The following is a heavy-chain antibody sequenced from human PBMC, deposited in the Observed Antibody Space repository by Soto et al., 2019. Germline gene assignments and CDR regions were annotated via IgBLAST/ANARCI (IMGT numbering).Heavy chain of an antibody. CDR3: ARDFHDSSGYPYFDY. CDR1: GGSISSGGYY. J-gene: IGHJ4*02. Sequence: PSETLSLTCTVSGGSISSGGYYWSWIRQHPGKGLEWIGYIYYSGSTYYNPSLKSRVTISVDTSKNQFSLKLSSVTAADTAVYYCARDFHDSSGYPYFDYWGQGTLVTVSS. CDR2: IYYSGST. V-gene: IGHV4-31*03. D-gene: IGHD3-22*01.